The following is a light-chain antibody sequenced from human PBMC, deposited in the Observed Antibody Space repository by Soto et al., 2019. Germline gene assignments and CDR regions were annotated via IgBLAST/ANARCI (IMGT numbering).Light chain of an antibody. Sequence: QSVLTQPASVSGSPGQSITISCTGTSSDVGGYNYVSWYQHHPGKAPKLMIYEVSNRPSGVSNRFSGSKSGNTASLTISGLQAEDEADYYCSSHTSRNTLVFGSGTKLTVL. CDR3: SSHTSRNTLV. CDR2: EVS. V-gene: IGLV2-14*01. J-gene: IGLJ1*01. CDR1: SSDVGGYNY.